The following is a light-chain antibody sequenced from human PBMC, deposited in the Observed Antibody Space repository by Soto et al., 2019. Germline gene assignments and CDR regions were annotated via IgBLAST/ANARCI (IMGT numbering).Light chain of an antibody. J-gene: IGLJ1*01. CDR1: GSDVGRYNL. Sequence: QSVLTQPASVSGSPGQSITFSCTGTGSDVGRYNLVSWYQQHPGKAPKLMIYEVSKRPSGVSNRFSGSKSGNTASLTISGLQAVDEADYYCCSYAGSSPYVFGAGTKVTVL. CDR2: EVS. CDR3: CSYAGSSPYV. V-gene: IGLV2-23*02.